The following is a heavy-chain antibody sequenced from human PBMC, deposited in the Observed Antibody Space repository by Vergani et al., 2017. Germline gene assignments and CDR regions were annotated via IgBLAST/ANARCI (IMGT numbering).Heavy chain of an antibody. CDR1: GFTFSDYY. J-gene: IGHJ5*02. CDR2: ISGSGHTK. Sequence: VQLVESGGGLVKPGGSLRLSCAASGFTFSDYYMTWIRQAPGKGLEWISYISGSGHTKYYADSVKGRFAISRDNAENSVYLEMNSLRVEDTAVYYCATMGGATFNRPYNWFDPRGQGTLVTVSS. CDR3: ATMGGATFNRPYNWFDP. V-gene: IGHV3-11*04. D-gene: IGHD1-26*01.